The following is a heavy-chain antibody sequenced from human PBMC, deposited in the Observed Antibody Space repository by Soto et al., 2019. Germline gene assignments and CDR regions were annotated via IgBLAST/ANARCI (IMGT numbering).Heavy chain of an antibody. CDR3: ARDFSPRYSGYGPFQQVIYYFDY. CDR2: TYYRSKWYN. Sequence: SQTLSLTCAISGDSVSSNSAAWNWIRQSPSRGLEWLGRTYYRSKWYNDYAVSVKSRITINPDTSKNQFSLQLNSLTPEDTAVYYCARDFSPRYSGYGPFQQVIYYFDYWGQGTLVTVSS. V-gene: IGHV6-1*01. J-gene: IGHJ4*02. D-gene: IGHD5-12*01. CDR1: GDSVSSNSAA.